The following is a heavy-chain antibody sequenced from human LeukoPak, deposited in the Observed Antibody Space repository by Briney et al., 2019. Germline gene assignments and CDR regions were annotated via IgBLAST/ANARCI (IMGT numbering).Heavy chain of an antibody. CDR1: GYSISSGYS. Sequence: PSETLSLTCAVSGYSISSGYSWDWIRPSPGKGLEWIGNICSSGSTYYNPSLKSRVTISVDTSKNQFSLSLNSVTAADTAVYYCARRKTLFWYFDYWGQGTLVTVSS. D-gene: IGHD3-3*01. CDR2: ICSSGST. J-gene: IGHJ4*02. V-gene: IGHV4-38-2*01. CDR3: ARRKTLFWYFDY.